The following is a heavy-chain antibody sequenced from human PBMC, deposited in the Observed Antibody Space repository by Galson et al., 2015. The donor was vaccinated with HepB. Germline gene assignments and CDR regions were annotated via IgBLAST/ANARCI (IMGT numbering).Heavy chain of an antibody. CDR3: AKQWQQLVRSSFFDY. CDR1: GFTFSSYG. Sequence: SLRLSCAASGFTFSSYGMHWVRQAPGKGLEWVAVISYDGSNKYYADSVKGRFTISRDNSKNTLYLQMNSLRAEDTAVYYCAKQWQQLVRSSFFDYWGQGTLVTVSS. V-gene: IGHV3-30*18. D-gene: IGHD6-13*01. J-gene: IGHJ4*02. CDR2: ISYDGSNK.